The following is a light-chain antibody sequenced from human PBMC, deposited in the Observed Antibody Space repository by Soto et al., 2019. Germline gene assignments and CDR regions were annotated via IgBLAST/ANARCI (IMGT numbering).Light chain of an antibody. CDR1: SSNIGSNP. Sequence: QPVLTQPPSAYGTPGQRVTISCSGSSSNIGSNPVNWYQQLPGTAPKLHIYSDNQRPSGVPDRFSGSKSGTSASLAISGLQSEDEADYYCAAWDDSLNGRYVFGTGTKVTVL. CDR2: SDN. CDR3: AAWDDSLNGRYV. J-gene: IGLJ1*01. V-gene: IGLV1-44*01.